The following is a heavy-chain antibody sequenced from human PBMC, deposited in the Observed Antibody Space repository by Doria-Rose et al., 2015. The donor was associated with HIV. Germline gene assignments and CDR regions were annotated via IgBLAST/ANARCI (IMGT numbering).Heavy chain of an antibody. V-gene: IGHV4-59*01. CDR1: GGSISHYY. D-gene: IGHD1-26*01. J-gene: IGHJ4*02. CDR3: ARVFSGTYDY. CDR2: IFYTGST. Sequence: QVQLQESGPGLVKPSETLSLTCSVSGGSISHYYWSWIRQPPGKGLEYIGDIFYTGSTNYSPSLKSRVSISIDTSKNKFSLRLSSVTAADTAVYYCARVFSGTYDYWGQGTLVTVSS.